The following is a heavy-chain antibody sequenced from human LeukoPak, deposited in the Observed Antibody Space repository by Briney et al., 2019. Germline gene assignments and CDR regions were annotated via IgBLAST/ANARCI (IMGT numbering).Heavy chain of an antibody. V-gene: IGHV1-69*06. CDR3: AKDTVKVKTISRVPHYMDV. CDR1: GGTFSSYA. Sequence: SVKVSCKASGGTFSSYAISWVRQAPGQGLEWMGGIIPIFGTANYAQKFQGRVTITADKSTSTAYMELSSLRSEDTAVYYCAKDTVKVKTISRVPHYMDVWGKGTTVTISS. CDR2: IIPIFGTA. D-gene: IGHD5-12*01. J-gene: IGHJ6*03.